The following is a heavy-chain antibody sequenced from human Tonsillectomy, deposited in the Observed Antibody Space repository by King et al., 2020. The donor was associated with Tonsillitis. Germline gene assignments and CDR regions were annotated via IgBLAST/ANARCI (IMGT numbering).Heavy chain of an antibody. CDR1: VGPISSGDYY. CDR3: ARIKDYGGNSFDY. V-gene: IGHV4-30-4*01. D-gene: IGHD4-23*01. CDR2: IYSSGST. J-gene: IGHJ4*02. Sequence: QLQESGPGLVKPSQTLSLTCTVSVGPISSGDYYWSWIRQPPGKGLEWIGYIYSSGSTYYNPSLNSRVTISVDTSKNQFSLKLSSVTAADTAVYYCARIKDYGGNSFDYWGQGTLVTVSS.